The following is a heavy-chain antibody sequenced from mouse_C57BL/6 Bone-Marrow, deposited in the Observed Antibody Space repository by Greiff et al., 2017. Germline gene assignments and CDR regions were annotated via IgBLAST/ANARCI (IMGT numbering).Heavy chain of an antibody. CDR3: ASMGLREPDYYAMDY. Sequence: EVKLVESGGGLVQPGGSLQLSCAASGFTFSDYYLYWVRQTPEKRLEWVAYISNGGGSTYYPYTVKGRFTISRDNAKNTLYLQMSRLKSEDTAMYYCASMGLREPDYYAMDYWGQGTSVTVSS. V-gene: IGHV5-12*01. CDR1: GFTFSDYY. J-gene: IGHJ4*01. CDR2: ISNGGGST. D-gene: IGHD2-4*01.